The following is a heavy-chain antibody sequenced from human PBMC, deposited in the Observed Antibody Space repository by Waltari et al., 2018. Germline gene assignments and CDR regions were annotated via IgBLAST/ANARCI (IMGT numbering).Heavy chain of an antibody. V-gene: IGHV1-18*01. Sequence: QVQLVQSGAEVKKPGASVKVSCKASGYTFTSYGISWVRQSPGQGLEWMGWISAYNGNPNYAQKLQGRVTMTTDTSTSTAYMELRSLGSDDTAVYYWAVCPSSPRDAFDIWGQGTMVTVSS. CDR2: ISAYNGNP. CDR3: AVCPSSPRDAFDI. D-gene: IGHD6-13*01. CDR1: GYTFTSYG. J-gene: IGHJ3*02.